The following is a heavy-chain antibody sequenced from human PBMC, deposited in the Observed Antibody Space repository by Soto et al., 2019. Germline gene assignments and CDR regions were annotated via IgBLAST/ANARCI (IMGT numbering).Heavy chain of an antibody. V-gene: IGHV4-4*02. Sequence: SETLSLTCAVSSGSISSSNWWSWVRQPPGKGLEWIGEIYHSGSTNYNPSLKSRVTRSVDRSKNQFSLKPSFVPAADTAVYYCARTFYDFWTPSNNYYYYYMDVWGKGTTVTVSS. CDR2: IYHSGST. CDR1: SGSISSSNW. J-gene: IGHJ6*03. D-gene: IGHD3-3*01. CDR3: ARTFYDFWTPSNNYYYYYMDV.